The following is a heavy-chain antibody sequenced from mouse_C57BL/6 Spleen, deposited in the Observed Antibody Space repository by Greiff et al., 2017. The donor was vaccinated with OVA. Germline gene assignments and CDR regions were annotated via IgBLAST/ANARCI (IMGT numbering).Heavy chain of an antibody. CDR3: ARGTTVVGTPFAY. CDR1: GYTFTDYY. CDR2: INPNNGGT. D-gene: IGHD1-1*01. J-gene: IGHJ3*01. Sequence: EVQLQQSGPELVKPGASVKISCKASGYTFTDYYMNWVKQSHGKSLEWIGDINPNNGGTSYNQKFKGKATLTVDKSSSTAYMELRSLTSEDSAVYYCARGTTVVGTPFAYWGQGTLVTVSA. V-gene: IGHV1-26*01.